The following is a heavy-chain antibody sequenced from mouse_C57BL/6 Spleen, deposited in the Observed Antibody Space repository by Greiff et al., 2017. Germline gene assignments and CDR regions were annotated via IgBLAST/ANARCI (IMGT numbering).Heavy chain of an antibody. CDR2: INPNNGGT. V-gene: IGHV1-18*01. D-gene: IGHD1-1*01. CDR3: AREGYYGSSYRLAY. Sequence: VQLQQSGPELVKPGASVKIPCKASGYTFTDYNMDWVKQSHGKSLEWIGDINPNNGGTIYNQKFKGKATLTVDKSSSTAYMELRSLTSEDTAVYYCAREGYYGSSYRLAYWGQGTLVTVSA. J-gene: IGHJ3*01. CDR1: GYTFTDYN.